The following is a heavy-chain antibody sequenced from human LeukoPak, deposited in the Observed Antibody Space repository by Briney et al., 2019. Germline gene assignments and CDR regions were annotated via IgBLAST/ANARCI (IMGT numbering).Heavy chain of an antibody. CDR1: GGSISSGDYY. V-gene: IGHV4-30-4*01. CDR2: IYYSGST. J-gene: IGHJ4*02. D-gene: IGHD3-10*01. Sequence: SQTLSLTCTVSGGSISSGDYYWSWIRQHPGKGLEWIGYIYYSGSTYYNPSLKSRVTISVDTSKNQFSLKLSSVTAADTAVYYCARDVWGSGSFDYWGQGTLVTVSS. CDR3: ARDVWGSGSFDY.